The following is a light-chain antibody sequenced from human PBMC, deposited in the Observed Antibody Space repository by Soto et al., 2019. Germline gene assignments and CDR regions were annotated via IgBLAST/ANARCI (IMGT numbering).Light chain of an antibody. CDR3: QEYNNWPAGT. Sequence: EVVMTQSPATLSVSPGERATLSCRASQSVSSNLAWYQQKPGQAPRLLIYGASTRATGIPARLSGSGSGTEFTGTISSLQSSGFAVDDCQEYNNWPAGTFGQGTKVEIK. CDR2: GAS. J-gene: IGKJ1*01. V-gene: IGKV3-15*01. CDR1: QSVSSN.